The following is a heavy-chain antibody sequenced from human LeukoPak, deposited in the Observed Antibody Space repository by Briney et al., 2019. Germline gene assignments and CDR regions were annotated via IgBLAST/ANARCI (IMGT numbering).Heavy chain of an antibody. CDR2: ISGSGGST. CDR3: AKDLAASSSWFDY. Sequence: GGSLRLSCAASGFAFSSYAMSWVRQAPGKGLEWVSTISGSGGSTYYADSVKGRFTISRDNSKNTLYLQMNSLRAEDTAVYYCAKDLAASSSWFDYWGQGTLVTVSS. CDR1: GFAFSSYA. J-gene: IGHJ4*02. D-gene: IGHD6-13*01. V-gene: IGHV3-23*01.